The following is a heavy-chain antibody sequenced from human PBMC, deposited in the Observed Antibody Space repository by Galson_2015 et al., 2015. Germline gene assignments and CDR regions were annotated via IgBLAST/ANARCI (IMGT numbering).Heavy chain of an antibody. D-gene: IGHD3-22*01. V-gene: IGHV2-70*01. J-gene: IGHJ4*02. CDR1: GFSLSTRGMC. CDR2: IDWDDDK. CDR3: ARTLNYYDSSGRYPYFDY. Sequence: PALVKPTQTLTLTCTFSGFSLSTRGMCVSWIRQPPGKALEWLALIDWDDDKYYSTSLKTRLTISKDTSKNQVVLTMTNMDPVDTATYYCARTLNYYDSSGRYPYFDYWGQGTLVTVSS.